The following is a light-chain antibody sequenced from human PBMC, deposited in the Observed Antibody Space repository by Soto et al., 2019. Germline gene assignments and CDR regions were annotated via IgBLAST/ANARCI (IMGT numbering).Light chain of an antibody. CDR3: QQYYSTPLT. J-gene: IGKJ4*01. CDR1: QSVLHSSNNKNY. V-gene: IGKV4-1*01. CDR2: WAS. Sequence: DIVMTQSPDSLALSLGEWATINCKSSQSVLHSSNNKNYLAWYQQKPGQPPKLLIFWASTRESGVPDRFSGSGSGTDFTLTISSLQAEDVAVYYCQQYYSTPLTFGGGTKVDIK.